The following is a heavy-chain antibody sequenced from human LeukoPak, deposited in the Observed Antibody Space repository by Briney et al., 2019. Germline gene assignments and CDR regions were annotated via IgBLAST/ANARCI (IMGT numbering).Heavy chain of an antibody. D-gene: IGHD2-2*01. CDR2: IYYSGST. J-gene: IGHJ3*02. CDR3: AREGYELLYAFDI. Sequence: PSQTLSLTCTVSGGSISSGDYYWSWIRQPPGTGLEWIGYIYYSGSTYYNPSLKSRVTISVDTSKNQFSLKLSSVTAADTAVYYCAREGYELLYAFDIWGQGTMVTVSS. V-gene: IGHV4-30-4*01. CDR1: GGSISSGDYY.